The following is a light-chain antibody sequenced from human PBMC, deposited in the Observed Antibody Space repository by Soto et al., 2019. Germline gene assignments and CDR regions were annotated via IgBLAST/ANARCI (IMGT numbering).Light chain of an antibody. V-gene: IGKV3D-20*01. CDR1: QTVSNSY. CDR3: QQYSTSPT. Sequence: EIVLTQSPSTLSLSPGERATLSCGASQTVSNSYLAWYQQKPGLAPSLLIYDASSRATGIPDRFSGSASGTDFTLIISRLEHEDFAGYYCQQYSTSPTFGGGTKVEIK. CDR2: DAS. J-gene: IGKJ4*01.